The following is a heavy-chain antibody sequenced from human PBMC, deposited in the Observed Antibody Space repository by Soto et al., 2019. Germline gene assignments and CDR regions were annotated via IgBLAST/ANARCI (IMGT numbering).Heavy chain of an antibody. J-gene: IGHJ6*02. V-gene: IGHV3-30*18. CDR1: GFTFSSYG. Sequence: GGSLRLSCAASGFTFSSYGMHWVRQAPGKGLEWVAVISYDGSNKYYADSVKGRFTISRDNSKNTLYLQMNSLRAEDTAVYYCAKDDEVGAVAGMGPPIGLMDVWGQGTTVTVSS. CDR3: AKDDEVGAVAGMGPPIGLMDV. D-gene: IGHD6-19*01. CDR2: ISYDGSNK.